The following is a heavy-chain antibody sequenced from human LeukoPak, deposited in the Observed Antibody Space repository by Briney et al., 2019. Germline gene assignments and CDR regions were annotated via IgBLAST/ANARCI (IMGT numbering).Heavy chain of an antibody. CDR3: ATYSSSLHFDY. CDR2: ISAYNGHT. CDR1: GYTFTSYG. D-gene: IGHD6-13*01. V-gene: IGHV1-18*01. Sequence: ASVKVSCKASGYTFTSYGINWVRQAPGQGLEWMGWISAYNGHTNYAQNLQGRVTMTTDTSTRTAYMELRSLRSDDTAVYYCATYSSSLHFDYWGQGTLVTVPS. J-gene: IGHJ4*02.